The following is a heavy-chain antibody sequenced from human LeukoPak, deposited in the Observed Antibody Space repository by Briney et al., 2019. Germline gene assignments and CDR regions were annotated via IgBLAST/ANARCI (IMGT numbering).Heavy chain of an antibody. CDR2: ISSTSSYI. CDR3: ARALWSGPVYYGMDV. V-gene: IGHV3-21*06. D-gene: IGHD3-10*01. Sequence: PGGSLRLSCAASRFTFSNYNFYWVRQAPGKGLEWVSSISSTSSYIYYADSVKGRFTISRDNAKNSLYLQMNSLRAEDTAVYYCARALWSGPVYYGMDVWGQGTTVTVSS. J-gene: IGHJ6*02. CDR1: RFTFSNYN.